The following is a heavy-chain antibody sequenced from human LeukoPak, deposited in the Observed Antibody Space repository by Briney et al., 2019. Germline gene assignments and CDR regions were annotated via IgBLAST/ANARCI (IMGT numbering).Heavy chain of an antibody. J-gene: IGHJ4*02. V-gene: IGHV3-23*01. D-gene: IGHD6-19*01. CDR2: ISGSGGST. CDR1: GFTFSSSS. CDR3: AKMPVSYSSGWSNFDY. Sequence: PGGSLRLSCAASGFTFSSSSMNWVRQAPGKGLEWVSGISGSGGSTYYADSVKGRFTISRDNSKNTLYLQMNSLRAEDTAVYYCAKMPVSYSSGWSNFDYWGQGNLVTVSS.